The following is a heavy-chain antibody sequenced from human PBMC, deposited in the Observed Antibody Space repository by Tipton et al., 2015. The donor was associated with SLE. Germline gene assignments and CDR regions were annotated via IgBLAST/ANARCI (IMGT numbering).Heavy chain of an antibody. CDR1: GFTFSNYA. V-gene: IGHV3-23*01. Sequence: GSLRLSCAASGFTFSNYAMSWVRQAPGKGLEWVSAITDSGDDTYYADSVKGRFTISRDNSKKTLYMQMKPLRAEDTATYYCAKGSAEGRPYYLDCWGQGTLVTVSS. D-gene: IGHD6-13*01. J-gene: IGHJ4*02. CDR3: AKGSAEGRPYYLDC. CDR2: ITDSGDDT.